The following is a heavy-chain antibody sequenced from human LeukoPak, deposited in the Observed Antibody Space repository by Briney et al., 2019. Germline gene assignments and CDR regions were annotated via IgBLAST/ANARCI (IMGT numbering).Heavy chain of an antibody. Sequence: GGSLRLSCAASGFTFSDYYMSWIRQAPGKGLEWVSYISSSGSTIYYADSVKGRFTISRDNAKNSLYLQMNSLRAEDTAVYYCARATFYDFWSGYFSPFDPWGQGTLVTVSS. CDR1: GFTFSDYY. CDR3: ARATFYDFWSGYFSPFDP. V-gene: IGHV3-11*01. CDR2: ISSSGSTI. J-gene: IGHJ5*02. D-gene: IGHD3-3*01.